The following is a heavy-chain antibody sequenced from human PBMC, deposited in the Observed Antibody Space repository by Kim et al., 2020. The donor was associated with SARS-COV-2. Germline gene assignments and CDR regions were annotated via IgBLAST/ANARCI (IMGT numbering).Heavy chain of an antibody. V-gene: IGHV4-59*13. J-gene: IGHJ6*02. D-gene: IGHD7-27*01. CDR1: GGSISSYY. CDR2: IYYSGST. Sequence: SETLSLTCTVSGGSISSYYWSWIRQPPGKGLEWIGYIYYSGSTNYNPSLKSRVTISVDTSKNQFSLKLSSVTAADTAVYYCARDSVTGDPRRLPQDKYYYGMDVWGQGTTVTVSS. CDR3: ARDSVTGDPRRLPQDKYYYGMDV.